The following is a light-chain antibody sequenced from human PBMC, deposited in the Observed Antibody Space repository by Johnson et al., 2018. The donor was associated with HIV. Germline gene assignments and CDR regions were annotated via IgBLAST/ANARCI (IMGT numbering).Light chain of an antibody. Sequence: QSVLTQPPSMSAAPGQKVTISCSASSSNIGNNYVSWYQQLPGTAPKLLIYDNNKRPSGIPDRFSGSKSGTSATLGITGLQTGDEADYYCGTWDSSLSAHNYVFGTGTKVTVL. J-gene: IGLJ1*01. CDR1: SSNIGNNY. V-gene: IGLV1-51*01. CDR2: DNN. CDR3: GTWDSSLSAHNYV.